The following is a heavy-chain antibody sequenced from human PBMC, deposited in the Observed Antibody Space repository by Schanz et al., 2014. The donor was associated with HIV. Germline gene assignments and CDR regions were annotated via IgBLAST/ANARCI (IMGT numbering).Heavy chain of an antibody. J-gene: IGHJ4*02. Sequence: EVHLVESGGGLVQPGGSLRLSCAASGFTFNTYWMTWVRQTPGKGLEWVANINQDASTIRYVDSVKGRFTISRDNAKNSLHLQMNSLRGDDTALYYCWKSGDFWGQGTLVTVSS. CDR3: WKSGDF. CDR2: INQDASTI. CDR1: GFTFNTYW. V-gene: IGHV3-7*01. D-gene: IGHD5-12*01.